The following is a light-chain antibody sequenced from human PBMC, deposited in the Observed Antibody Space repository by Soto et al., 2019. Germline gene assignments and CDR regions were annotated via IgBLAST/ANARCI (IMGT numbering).Light chain of an antibody. CDR1: SSDIGASNY. CDR2: EVS. V-gene: IGLV2-14*01. Sequence: QSALTQPASVSGSPGQSFTVSCTGTSSDIGASNYVSWYQQHPGKAPKLIISEVSNRPSGVSNRFSGSKSGSTASLTISGLQAEDEGDYYCTSYTSSTTWVFGGGTKLTVL. J-gene: IGLJ3*02. CDR3: TSYTSSTTWV.